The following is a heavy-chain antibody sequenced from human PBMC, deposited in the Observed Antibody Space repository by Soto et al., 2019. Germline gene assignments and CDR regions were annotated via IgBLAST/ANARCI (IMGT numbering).Heavy chain of an antibody. Sequence: ASVKVSCKASGGTFSSYAISWVRQAPGQGLEWMGIINPSGGSTSYAQKFQGRVTMTRDTSTSTVYMELSSLRSEDTAVYYCARDSDSGDIVVVVAVPSAFDIWGQGTMVTVSS. CDR3: ARDSDSGDIVVVVAVPSAFDI. J-gene: IGHJ3*02. CDR1: GGTFSSYA. CDR2: INPSGGST. D-gene: IGHD2-15*01. V-gene: IGHV1-46*01.